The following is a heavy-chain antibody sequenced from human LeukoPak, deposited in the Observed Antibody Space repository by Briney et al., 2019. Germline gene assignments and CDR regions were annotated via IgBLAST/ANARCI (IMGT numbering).Heavy chain of an antibody. CDR2: IYYTGNT. D-gene: IGHD3-22*01. Sequence: SETLSLTCSVSGDSIIGYYWGWIRQPPGKGLEWIGNIYYTGNTYYNSSLKSRVTISLDTSKNQFSLRLSSVTAADTAVYYCARVTGYMIEDYFDYWGQGTLVTVSS. CDR3: ARVTGYMIEDYFDY. V-gene: IGHV4-39*07. J-gene: IGHJ4*02. CDR1: GDSIIGYY.